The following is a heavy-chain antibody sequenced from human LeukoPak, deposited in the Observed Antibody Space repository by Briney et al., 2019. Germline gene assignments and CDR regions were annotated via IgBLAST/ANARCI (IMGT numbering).Heavy chain of an antibody. CDR3: AKRVSEWELGYGMDV. D-gene: IGHD1-26*01. CDR1: GFTFSSYA. CDR2: ISGSGGST. J-gene: IGHJ6*02. Sequence: PGGSLRLSCAASGFTFSSYAMSWVRQAPGKGLEWVSAISGSGGSTYYADSVKGRFTISRDNSKNTLYLQMNSLRAEDTAVYYCAKRVSEWELGYGMDVWGQGTTVTFSS. V-gene: IGHV3-23*01.